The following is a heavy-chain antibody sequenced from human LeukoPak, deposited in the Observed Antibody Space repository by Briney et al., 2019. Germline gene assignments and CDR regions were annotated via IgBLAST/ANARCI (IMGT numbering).Heavy chain of an antibody. D-gene: IGHD6-13*01. J-gene: IGHJ4*02. V-gene: IGHV6-1*01. Sequence: SQTLSLTCAISGDSVSTYSAAWTWIRRSPSRGLEWLGRTYYRSKWYNDYALSVKSRITINPDTSKNQFSLQLNSVTPEDTAVYFCAREGSSCFDYWGQGTLVTVSS. CDR1: GDSVSTYSAA. CDR2: TYYRSKWYN. CDR3: AREGSSCFDY.